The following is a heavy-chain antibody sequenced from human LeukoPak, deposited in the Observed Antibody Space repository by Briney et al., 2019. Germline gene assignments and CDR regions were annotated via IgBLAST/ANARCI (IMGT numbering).Heavy chain of an antibody. V-gene: IGHV4-39*02. Sequence: SETLSLTCTVSGGSISSRTYYWGWIRQPPGKELEWIGSIFYSGSSYYNPSLKSRVTISVDTSKNHFSLKLTSVTAADTAVYYCARDSGSYSFDCWGQGTLVTVSS. CDR1: GGSISSRTYY. J-gene: IGHJ4*02. CDR3: ARDSGSYSFDC. D-gene: IGHD1-26*01. CDR2: IFYSGSS.